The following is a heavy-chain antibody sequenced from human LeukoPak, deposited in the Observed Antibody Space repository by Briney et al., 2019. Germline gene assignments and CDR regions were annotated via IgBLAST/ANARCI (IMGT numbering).Heavy chain of an antibody. CDR3: ARERSPILWFDRFDP. CDR2: FYTSGST. J-gene: IGHJ5*02. CDR1: GGSISSGSYY. Sequence: SQTLSLTCTVSGGSISSGSYYWSWIRQPAGKGLEWIGRFYTSGSTNYNPSLKSRVTISVDTSKNQFSLKLSSVTAADTAVYYCARERSPILWFDRFDPWGQGTLVTVSS. D-gene: IGHD3-10*01. V-gene: IGHV4-61*02.